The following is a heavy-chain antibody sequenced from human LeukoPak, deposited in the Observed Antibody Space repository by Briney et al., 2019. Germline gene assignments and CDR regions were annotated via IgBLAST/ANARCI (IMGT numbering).Heavy chain of an antibody. CDR1: GGSISSSNW. J-gene: IGHJ5*01. D-gene: IGHD2-15*01. CDR3: ARGPGAATQEAFDS. CDR2: IYHSGST. Sequence: SGTLSLTCAVSGGSISSSNWWSWVRQPPGKGLEWIGEIYHSGSTNYNPSLKSRVTMSVDTSKNQISLKVNSVTAADTAVYYCARGPGAATQEAFDSWGPGTLVTVSS. V-gene: IGHV4-4*02.